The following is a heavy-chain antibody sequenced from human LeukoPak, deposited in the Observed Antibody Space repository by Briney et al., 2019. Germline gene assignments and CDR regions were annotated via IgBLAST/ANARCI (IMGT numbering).Heavy chain of an antibody. D-gene: IGHD3-9*01. CDR3: ARASPYYDILTGYRVFDY. CDR2: IKQDGSEK. V-gene: IGHV3-7*01. CDR1: GFTFSSYW. Sequence: PGGSLRLSCAASGFTFSSYWMSWVRQAPGKGLEWVANIKQDGSEKYYVDSVKGRFTISRDNAKNSLYLQMNSLRAEDTAVYYCARASPYYDILTGYRVFDYWGQGTLVTVSS. J-gene: IGHJ4*02.